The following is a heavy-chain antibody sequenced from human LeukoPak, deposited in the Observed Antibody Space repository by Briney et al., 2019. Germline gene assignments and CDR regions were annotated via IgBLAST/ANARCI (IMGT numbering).Heavy chain of an antibody. CDR1: GFTFSSYS. CDR3: ARESGYYYDSSGYYAVFDY. Sequence: PGGSLRLSCAASGFTFSSYSMNWVRQAPGKGLEGVSSISSSSSYIYYADSVKGRFTISRDNAKNSLYLQMNSLRAEDTAVYYCARESGYYYDSSGYYAVFDYWGQGTLVTVSS. V-gene: IGHV3-21*01. J-gene: IGHJ4*02. D-gene: IGHD3-22*01. CDR2: ISSSSSYI.